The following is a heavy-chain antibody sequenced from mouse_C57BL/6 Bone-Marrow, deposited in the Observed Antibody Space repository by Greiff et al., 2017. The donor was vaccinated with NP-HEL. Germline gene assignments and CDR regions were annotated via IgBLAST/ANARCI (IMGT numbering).Heavy chain of an antibody. CDR3: ARDIPFAY. CDR1: GFTFSSYA. V-gene: IGHV5-4*01. J-gene: IGHJ3*01. CDR2: ISDGGSYT. Sequence: EVKVVESGGGLVKPGGSLKLSCAASGFTFSSYAMSWVRQTPEKRLEWVATISDGGSYTYYPDNVKGRFTISRDNAKNNLYLQMSHLKSEDTAMYYCARDIPFAYWGQGTLVTVSA.